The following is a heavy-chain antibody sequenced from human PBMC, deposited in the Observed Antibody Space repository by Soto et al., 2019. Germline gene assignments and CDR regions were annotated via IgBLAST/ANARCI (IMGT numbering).Heavy chain of an antibody. Sequence: LSCAASGFTFSIYALSWVRQSPVKGLAWVSAISGSGGSTYYADSVKGRFTISRDNSKNTLYLQMNSLRAEDTAVYYCVENSNYVYMPERVLVKHYYGMHVWGQ. CDR1: GFTFSIYA. D-gene: IGHD4-4*01. V-gene: IGHV3-23*01. CDR3: VENSNYVYMPERVLVKHYYGMHV. J-gene: IGHJ6*02. CDR2: ISGSGGST.